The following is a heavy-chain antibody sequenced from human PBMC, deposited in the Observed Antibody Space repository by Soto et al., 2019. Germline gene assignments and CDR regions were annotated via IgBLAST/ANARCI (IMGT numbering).Heavy chain of an antibody. CDR3: ATIGDQDGFDV. CDR1: GFTFIGYN. CDR2: ISTSSIEI. V-gene: IGHV3-21*06. J-gene: IGHJ3*01. D-gene: IGHD4-17*01. Sequence: EVQLVESGGGLVMPEESLRLSCAASGFTFIGYNMKWVRQAPGKGLEWVASISTSSIEIFYSDLVRGRFTIFRDNARNSLYLQMNSLRAEDTAVYYCATIGDQDGFDVWGQGTRVTVSS.